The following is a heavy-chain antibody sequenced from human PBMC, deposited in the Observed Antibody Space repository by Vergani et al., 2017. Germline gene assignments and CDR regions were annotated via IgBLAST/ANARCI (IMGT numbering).Heavy chain of an antibody. CDR1: GGSISSHY. J-gene: IGHJ5*02. Sequence: QVQLQQWGAGLLKPSETLSLTCAVYGGSISSHYWSWIRQPPGKGLEWIGYIYYSGSTNYNPSLKSRVTISVDKSKNQFSLKLSSVTAADTAVYYCAIGYCSSTSCYGGEWFDPWGQGTLVTVSS. CDR3: AIGYCSSTSCYGGEWFDP. D-gene: IGHD2-2*01. V-gene: IGHV4-59*11. CDR2: IYYSGST.